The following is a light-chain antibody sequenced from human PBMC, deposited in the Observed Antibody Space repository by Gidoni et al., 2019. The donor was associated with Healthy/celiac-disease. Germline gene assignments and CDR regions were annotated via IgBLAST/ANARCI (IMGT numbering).Light chain of an antibody. V-gene: IGKV1-39*01. CDR1: QSMSSY. CDR2: AAS. Sequence: DIHMTQSPSSLSASVGDRVTITCRASQSMSSYLNWYQQKPGKAPKLLIYAASSLQSGVPSRFSGSGSGTDFTLTISSLQPEDFATYYCQQSYSTPQTFGQGTKVEIK. CDR3: QQSYSTPQT. J-gene: IGKJ1*01.